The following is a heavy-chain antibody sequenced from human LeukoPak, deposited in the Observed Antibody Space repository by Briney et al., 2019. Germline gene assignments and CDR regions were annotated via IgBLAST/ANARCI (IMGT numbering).Heavy chain of an antibody. Sequence: GGSLRLSCVASGFTFTNAWMSWVRQAPGKGLEWVGRIKSKTDGGTTDYAAPVKGRFTISKDDSKNTLYLQMNSLKTEDTAVYYCTTDVYLSSNDYGFHFDYWGQGTLVTVSS. V-gene: IGHV3-15*01. CDR2: IKSKTDGGTT. D-gene: IGHD4-17*01. CDR1: GFTFTNAW. J-gene: IGHJ4*02. CDR3: TTDVYLSSNDYGFHFDY.